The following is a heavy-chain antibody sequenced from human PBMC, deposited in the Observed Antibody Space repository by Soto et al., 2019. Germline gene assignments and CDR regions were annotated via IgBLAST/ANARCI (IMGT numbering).Heavy chain of an antibody. V-gene: IGHV4-34*01. Sequence: SETLSLTCAVYGGSFSGYYWSWIRQPPGKGLEWIGEINHSGSTNYNPSLKSRVTISVDTSKNQFSLKLSSVTAADTAVYYCARGTAAALKGGFRYYGMDVWGQGTTVTVS. CDR2: INHSGST. CDR3: ARGTAAALKGGFRYYGMDV. CDR1: GGSFSGYY. J-gene: IGHJ6*02. D-gene: IGHD6-13*01.